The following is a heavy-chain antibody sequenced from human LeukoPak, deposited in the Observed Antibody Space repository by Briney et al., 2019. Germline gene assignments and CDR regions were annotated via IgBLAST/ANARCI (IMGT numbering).Heavy chain of an antibody. CDR3: ARVVSSWYYYYYMDV. J-gene: IGHJ6*03. CDR1: GGSFSGYY. CDR2: INHSGST. V-gene: IGHV4-34*01. Sequence: PSETLSLTCAVYGGSFSGYYWSWIRQPPGKGLEWIGEINHSGSTNYNPSLKSRVTISVDTSKNQFSLKLSSVTAADTAVYYCARVVSSWYYYYYMDVWGKGTTVTVSS. D-gene: IGHD6-13*01.